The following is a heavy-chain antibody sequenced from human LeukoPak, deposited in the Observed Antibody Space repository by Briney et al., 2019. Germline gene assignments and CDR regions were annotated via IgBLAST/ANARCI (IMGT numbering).Heavy chain of an antibody. CDR2: ISGRGDSA. Sequence: GGSLRLSCAASGFTFSTHAMTWVRQAPGKGLEWVSVISGRGDSAYYAEPLRGRVSISRENSKNTLHMQMNTLSAEATPIYYCARDRGLTINYYYNYMDVWGKGGTVTVSS. D-gene: IGHD4/OR15-4a*01. V-gene: IGHV3-23*01. J-gene: IGHJ6*03. CDR3: ARDRGLTINYYYNYMDV. CDR1: GFTFSTHA.